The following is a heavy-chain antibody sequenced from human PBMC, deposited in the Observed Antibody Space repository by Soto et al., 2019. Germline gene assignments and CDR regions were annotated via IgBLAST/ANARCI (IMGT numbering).Heavy chain of an antibody. Sequence: SVKVSCKSSDNTFTHYGINWVRQAPGQGLEWMGGIIPIFGTANYAQKFQGRVTFTADTSTNTAFMELNSLRSNDTAVYYCAKDFVAWNPSPGAFDIWGQGTMVTVSS. J-gene: IGHJ3*02. D-gene: IGHD1-1*01. CDR2: IIPIFGTA. CDR3: AKDFVAWNPSPGAFDI. V-gene: IGHV1-69*06. CDR1: DNTFTHYG.